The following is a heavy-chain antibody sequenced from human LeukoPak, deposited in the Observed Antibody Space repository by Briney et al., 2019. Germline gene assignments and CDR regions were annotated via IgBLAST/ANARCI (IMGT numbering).Heavy chain of an antibody. D-gene: IGHD3-16*01. CDR1: GGSFSGYY. CDR3: ARVNYATGYFDY. V-gene: IGHV4-34*01. J-gene: IGHJ4*02. CDR2: INHSGST. Sequence: SETLSLTCAVYGGSFSGYYWSWIRQPPGKGLEWIGEINHSGSTNYNPSLKSRVTISVDTSKNQFSLKLSAVTAADTAVYYCARVNYATGYFDYWGQGTLVTVSS.